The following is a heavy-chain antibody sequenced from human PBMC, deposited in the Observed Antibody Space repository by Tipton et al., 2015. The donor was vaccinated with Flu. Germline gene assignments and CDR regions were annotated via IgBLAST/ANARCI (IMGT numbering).Heavy chain of an antibody. CDR2: ISHSGST. CDR1: GYSISSGFY. V-gene: IGHV4-38-2*02. J-gene: IGHJ4*02. D-gene: IGHD3-10*01. CDR3: ARDRRLLWFGEILY. Sequence: TLSLTCAVSGYSISSGFYWGWIRQPPGKGLEWIGSISHSGSTYYNPSLKNRVTMSLDTSKNQFSLKLTSVTAADTAVYYCARDRRLLWFGEILYWGQGTLVTVSS.